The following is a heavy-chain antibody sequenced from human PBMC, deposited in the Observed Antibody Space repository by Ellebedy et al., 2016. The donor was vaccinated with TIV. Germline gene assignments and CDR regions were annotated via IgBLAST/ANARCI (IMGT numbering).Heavy chain of an antibody. J-gene: IGHJ6*02. V-gene: IGHV1-2*02. CDR2: INPNSGGT. Sequence: ASVKVSCKASGYTFTGYYMHWVRQAPGQGLEWMGWINPNSGGTNYAQKFQGRVTMTRDTSTSTVYMELSSLRSEDTAVYYCARDPDGYSSGRALDVWGQGTTVTVSS. CDR3: ARDPDGYSSGRALDV. CDR1: GYTFTGYY. D-gene: IGHD6-19*01.